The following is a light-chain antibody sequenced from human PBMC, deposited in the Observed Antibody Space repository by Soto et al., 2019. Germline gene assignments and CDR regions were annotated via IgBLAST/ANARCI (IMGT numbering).Light chain of an antibody. CDR2: GAS. J-gene: IGKJ2*01. V-gene: IGKV3-20*01. CDR1: QSVSSSY. Sequence: EIVLTQSPGTLSLSPGERATLSCRASQSVSSSYLAWYQQKPGQAPRLLIYGASSSATGIPDRFSGSGAGTDFTLTISRLEPEDFALYYCQQSGSSPPYTFGQGTKLEIK. CDR3: QQSGSSPPYT.